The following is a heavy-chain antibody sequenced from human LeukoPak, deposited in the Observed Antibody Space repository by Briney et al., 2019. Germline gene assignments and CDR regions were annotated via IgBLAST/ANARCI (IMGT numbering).Heavy chain of an antibody. D-gene: IGHD4-23*01. V-gene: IGHV3-53*01. Sequence: GGSLRLSCAASGITVSSNYMSWVRQAPGKGLDWVSVIYSGGSTYYADSVKGRFTISRDNSKNTLYLQMNSLRVEDTAVYYCARAATAVGYFDYWGQGTLVTVSS. CDR3: ARAATAVGYFDY. CDR1: GITVSSNY. CDR2: IYSGGST. J-gene: IGHJ4*02.